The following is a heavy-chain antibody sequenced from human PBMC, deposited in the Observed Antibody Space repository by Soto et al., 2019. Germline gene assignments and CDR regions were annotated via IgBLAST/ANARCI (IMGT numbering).Heavy chain of an antibody. V-gene: IGHV3-23*01. CDR1: GFTLQNYA. CDR2: LIGGHYGT. Sequence: GGSLRLSCTASGFTLQNYAMAWVCQAPGKGLEWVSTLIGGHYGTAYSYSVKGRFTVSRDNSKNCLYLQMNSLGVEDTAMYFCAKGKSTGDIDWFDPWGQGSLVTVS. CDR3: AKGKSTGDIDWFDP. D-gene: IGHD3-10*01. J-gene: IGHJ5*02.